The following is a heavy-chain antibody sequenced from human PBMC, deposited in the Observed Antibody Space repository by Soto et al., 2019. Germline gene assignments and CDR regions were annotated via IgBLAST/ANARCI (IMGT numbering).Heavy chain of an antibody. CDR1: GFTFSDTY. V-gene: IGHV3-15*01. Sequence: GGSLRLSCAASGFTFSDTYMSWVRQAPGKGLEWVGRVTRRSDGATADYAAPVKGRFTISRDDSRNTLYLHLNRLKTDDTAVYYCSTPLGTFYSRFDHWGRGTLVTVSS. J-gene: IGHJ4*02. CDR2: VTRRSDGATA. D-gene: IGHD3-16*01. CDR3: STPLGTFYSRFDH.